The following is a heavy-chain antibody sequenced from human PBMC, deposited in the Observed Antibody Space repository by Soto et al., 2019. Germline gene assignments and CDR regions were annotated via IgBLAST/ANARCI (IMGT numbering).Heavy chain of an antibody. CDR3: ARVEDYGDYYFDY. Sequence: SETLSLTCTVSGGSISSGGYYWSWIRQHPGKGLEWIGYIYYSGSTYYNPSLKSRVTISVDTSKNQFSLKPSSVTAADTAVYYCARVEDYGDYYFDYWGQGTLVTVSS. CDR2: IYYSGST. J-gene: IGHJ4*02. D-gene: IGHD4-17*01. V-gene: IGHV4-31*03. CDR1: GGSISSGGYY.